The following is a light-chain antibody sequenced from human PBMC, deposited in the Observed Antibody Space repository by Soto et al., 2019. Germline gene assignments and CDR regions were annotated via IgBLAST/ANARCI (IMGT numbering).Light chain of an antibody. CDR1: SSDVGTYNY. CDR2: EVG. J-gene: IGLJ1*01. Sequence: QSVLTQPASVSGSPGQSITISCTGTSSDVGTYNYVSWYQQHPGKAPKLMIYEVGNRPSGVSNRFSGSKSGNTASLTISGLQAVDEADYYCSSFTNSRAYVFGTGTKVTVL. CDR3: SSFTNSRAYV. V-gene: IGLV2-14*01.